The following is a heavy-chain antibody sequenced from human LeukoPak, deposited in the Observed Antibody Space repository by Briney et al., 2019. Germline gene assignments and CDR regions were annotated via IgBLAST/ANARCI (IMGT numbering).Heavy chain of an antibody. CDR1: GFTFSSYS. D-gene: IGHD3-9*01. CDR3: ARNDILTGFGY. Sequence: GGSLRLSCAASGFTFSSYSMNWVRQAPGKGLEWVSSITSSSSYIYYADSVKGRFTISRDNAKNSLYLQMNSLRAEDTAVYYCARNDILTGFGYWGQGTLVTVSS. J-gene: IGHJ4*02. V-gene: IGHV3-21*01. CDR2: ITSSSSYI.